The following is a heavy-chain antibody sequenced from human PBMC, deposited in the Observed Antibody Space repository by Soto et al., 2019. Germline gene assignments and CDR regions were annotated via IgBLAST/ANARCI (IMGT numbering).Heavy chain of an antibody. CDR2: LWYDGSRE. J-gene: IGHJ4*02. CDR1: GFSVNTHV. Sequence: QVQLVESGGGVVQPGRSLRLSCAASGFSVNTHVIHWIRQAPGKGLEWVAVLWYDGSREYYADSVKGRFTISRDNSKNMMYLQMDKLRVEDTAVYYCGRVPRFDTWYFDYWGQGTLATVSP. CDR3: GRVPRFDTWYFDY. D-gene: IGHD2-2*02. V-gene: IGHV3-33*01.